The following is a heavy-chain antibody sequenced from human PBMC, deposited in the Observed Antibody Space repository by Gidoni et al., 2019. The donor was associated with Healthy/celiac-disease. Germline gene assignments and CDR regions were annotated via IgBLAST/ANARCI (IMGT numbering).Heavy chain of an antibody. CDR2: IYYSGST. D-gene: IGHD2-2*01. J-gene: IGHJ5*02. CDR1: GGSISSSSYY. CDR3: ARDPVVCSSTSCFSNWFDP. V-gene: IGHV4-39*07. Sequence: QLQLQESGPGLVKPSETLSLTCTVSGGSISSSSYYWGWIRQPPGKGLEWIGSIYYSGSTYYNPSLKSRVTISVDTSKNQFSLKLSSVTAADTAVYYCARDPVVCSSTSCFSNWFDPWGQGTLVTVSS.